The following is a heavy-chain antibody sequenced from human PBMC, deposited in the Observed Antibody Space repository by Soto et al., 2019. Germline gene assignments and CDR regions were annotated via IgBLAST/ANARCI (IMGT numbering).Heavy chain of an antibody. CDR1: GFTFSSYA. Sequence: EVQLVESGGGLVQPGGSLRLSCAASGFTFSSYARHWVRQAPGKGLEYVSAISSNGGSTYYANSVKGRFTISRDNSKNTLYLQMGSLRAEDMAVYYCARQWLYSSYFDYWGQGTLVTVSS. J-gene: IGHJ4*02. CDR3: ARQWLYSSYFDY. V-gene: IGHV3-64*01. D-gene: IGHD6-19*01. CDR2: ISSNGGST.